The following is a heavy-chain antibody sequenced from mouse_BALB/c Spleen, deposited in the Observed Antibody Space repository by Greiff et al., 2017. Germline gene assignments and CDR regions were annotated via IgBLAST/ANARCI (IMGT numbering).Heavy chain of an antibody. J-gene: IGHJ4*01. D-gene: IGHD2-2*01. CDR2: IWAGGST. Sequence: QVQLKESGPGLVAPSQSLSITCTVSGFSLTSYGVHWVRQPPGKGLEWLGVIWAGGSTNYNSALMSRLSISKDNSKSQVFLKMNSLQTDDTAMYYCAREWFPYAMDYWGQGTSVTVSS. CDR1: GFSLTSYG. V-gene: IGHV2-9*02. CDR3: AREWFPYAMDY.